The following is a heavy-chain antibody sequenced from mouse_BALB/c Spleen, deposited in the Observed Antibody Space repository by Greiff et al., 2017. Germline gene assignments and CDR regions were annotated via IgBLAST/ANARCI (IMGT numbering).Heavy chain of an antibody. Sequence: EVKLVESGGGLVKPGGSLKLSCAASGFTFSSYAMSWVRQTPEKRLEWVASISSGGSTYYPDSVKGRFTISRDNARNILYLQMSSLRSEDTAMYYCARYGGYAMDYWGQGTSVTVSS. CDR1: GFTFSSYA. D-gene: IGHD1-1*02. CDR3: ARYGGYAMDY. V-gene: IGHV5-6-5*01. CDR2: ISSGGST. J-gene: IGHJ4*01.